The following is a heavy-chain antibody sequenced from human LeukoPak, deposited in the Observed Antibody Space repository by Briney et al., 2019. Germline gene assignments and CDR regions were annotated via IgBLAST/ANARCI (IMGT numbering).Heavy chain of an antibody. D-gene: IGHD5-18*01. J-gene: IGHJ5*01. CDR1: GYSFTDYY. Sequence: ASVKVSCKASGYSFTDYYIHWVRQAPGQGLEWMGWINPNSGSTNYVQKLQGRVTMTSDTSISTVYVELSRLTSDDTAVYFCARPGVTPDTNWFDSWGQGTLVTVSS. CDR2: INPNSGST. CDR3: ARPGVTPDTNWFDS. V-gene: IGHV1-2*02.